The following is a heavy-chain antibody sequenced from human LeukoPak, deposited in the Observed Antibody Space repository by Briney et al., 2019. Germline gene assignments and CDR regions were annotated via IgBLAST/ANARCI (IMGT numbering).Heavy chain of an antibody. V-gene: IGHV4-31*03. J-gene: IGHJ4*02. CDR1: GDSISSGGYY. CDR3: ARGPSYSYGKDFDY. Sequence: SETLSLTCTDSGDSISSGGYYWSWIRQHPGKGLEWIGYIYYSGSTYYNPSLKSRVTISVDTSKNQFSLKLSSVTAADTAVYYCARGPSYSYGKDFDYWGQGTLVTVSS. CDR2: IYYSGST. D-gene: IGHD5-18*01.